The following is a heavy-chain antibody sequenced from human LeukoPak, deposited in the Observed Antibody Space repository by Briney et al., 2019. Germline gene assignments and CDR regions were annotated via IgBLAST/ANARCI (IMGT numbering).Heavy chain of an antibody. CDR2: ISAYNGNT. D-gene: IGHD1-26*01. J-gene: IGHJ3*02. CDR1: GYTFTSYG. CDR3: AREQQLGKRVVGATIAFDI. Sequence: ATLKVSCKASGYTFTSYGISWVRQAPGQGLEWMGWISAYNGNTNYAQKLQGRVTMTTDTSTSTAYMELRSLRSDDTAVYYCAREQQLGKRVVGATIAFDIWGQGTMVTVSS. V-gene: IGHV1-18*01.